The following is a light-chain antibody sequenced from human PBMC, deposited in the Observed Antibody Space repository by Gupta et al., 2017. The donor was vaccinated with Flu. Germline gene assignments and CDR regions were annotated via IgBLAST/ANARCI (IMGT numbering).Light chain of an antibody. CDR1: KLGDKY. Sequence: SPGQTASITCSGDKLGDKYACWYQQKPGQSPVLVIYQDTKRPAGIPERFSGSNSGNTATLTISGTQAMDEADYYCQAWDSSTAVFGGGTKLTVL. V-gene: IGLV3-1*01. J-gene: IGLJ2*01. CDR3: QAWDSSTAV. CDR2: QDT.